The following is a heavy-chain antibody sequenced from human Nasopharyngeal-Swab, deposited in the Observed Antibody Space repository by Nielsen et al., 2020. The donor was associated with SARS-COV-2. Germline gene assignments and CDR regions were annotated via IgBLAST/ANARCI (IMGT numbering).Heavy chain of an antibody. CDR3: ARAHILTGYYIPSYYYGMDV. CDR2: IYYSGST. D-gene: IGHD3-9*01. J-gene: IGHJ6*02. V-gene: IGHV4-39*07. CDR1: GGSISSSSYY. Sequence: SETLSLTCTVSGGSISSSSYYWGWIRQPPGKGLEWIGSIYYSGSTNYNPSLKSRVTISVDTSKNQFSLKLSSVTAADTAVYYCARAHILTGYYIPSYYYGMDVWGQGTTVTVSS.